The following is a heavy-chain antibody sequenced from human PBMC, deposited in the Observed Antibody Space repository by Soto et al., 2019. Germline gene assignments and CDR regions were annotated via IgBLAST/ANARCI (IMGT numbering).Heavy chain of an antibody. J-gene: IGHJ5*02. Sequence: PSETLSLTCAVSGGSISSGGYSWSWIRQPPGKGLEWIGYIYHSGSTYYNPSLKSRVTISVDRSKNQFSLKLSSVTAADTAVYYCARVRGTNGITIFGAVPWSDPWGQGTLVTVSS. CDR2: IYHSGST. CDR1: GGSISSGGYS. CDR3: ARVRGTNGITIFGAVPWSDP. V-gene: IGHV4-30-2*01. D-gene: IGHD3-3*01.